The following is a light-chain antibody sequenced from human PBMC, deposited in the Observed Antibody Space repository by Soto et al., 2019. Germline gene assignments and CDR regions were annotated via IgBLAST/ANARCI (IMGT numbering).Light chain of an antibody. CDR2: DVS. J-gene: IGLJ1*01. CDR1: SSDVGGYNY. Sequence: QSALTQPASVSGSPGQSITISCTGTSSDVGGYNYVSWYQQHPGKVPKLMIYDVSNRPSGVSNRFSGSKSGNTASLTISGLHAEDEADYHCSSYTSSSTYVFGIGTKV. V-gene: IGLV2-14*03. CDR3: SSYTSSSTYV.